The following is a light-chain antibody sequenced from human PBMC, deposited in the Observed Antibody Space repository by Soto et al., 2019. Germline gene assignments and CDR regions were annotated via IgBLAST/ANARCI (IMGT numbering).Light chain of an antibody. CDR1: SSDVGGYKY. Sequence: QSALTQPASVSGSPGQSITISCTGTSSDVGGYKYVSWYQQHPGKAPKLIIYEVSNRPSGVSNRFSGSKSGNTASLTISGLQGEGEADYYCSSYRYSTTYVFGTGTKVTV. CDR2: EVS. CDR3: SSYRYSTTYV. J-gene: IGLJ1*01. V-gene: IGLV2-14*01.